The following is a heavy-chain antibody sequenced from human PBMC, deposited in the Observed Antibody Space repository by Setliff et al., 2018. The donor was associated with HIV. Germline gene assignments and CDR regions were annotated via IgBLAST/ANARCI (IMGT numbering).Heavy chain of an antibody. CDR2: INHSGST. V-gene: IGHV4-34*01. CDR1: GGSFSGYY. CDR3: ARHGTWNSQRFHFDY. Sequence: SETLSLTCAVYGGSFSGYYWSWIRQPPGKGLEWTGEINHSGSTNHNPSLESRVTISVDKSKNQFSLKLNSVTAADTAVYYCARHGTWNSQRFHFDYWGQGTPVTVSS. D-gene: IGHD1-7*01. J-gene: IGHJ4*02.